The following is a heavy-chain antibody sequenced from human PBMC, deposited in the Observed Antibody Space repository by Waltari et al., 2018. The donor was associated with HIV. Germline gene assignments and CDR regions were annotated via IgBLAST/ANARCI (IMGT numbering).Heavy chain of an antibody. CDR1: GGSVSSENYY. D-gene: IGHD6-19*01. Sequence: QVQLQESGPGLVKPSETLSLTCTVSGGSVSSENYYWTWIRQPPGKGLEWVGYIYYTGSTTCSPSLQSRATISLDTSKNQFSLRLTSVTAADTAVYYCARATYSSGCHDSWGQGTLVTVSS. CDR3: ARATYSSGCHDS. J-gene: IGHJ4*02. V-gene: IGHV4-61*01. CDR2: IYYTGST.